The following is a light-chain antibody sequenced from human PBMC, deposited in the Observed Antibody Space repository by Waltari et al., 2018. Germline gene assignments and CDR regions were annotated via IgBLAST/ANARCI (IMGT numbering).Light chain of an antibody. CDR2: DVS. CDR1: SNDVGGYDF. Sequence: QSALTQPASVSGSPGQSITISCTGSSNDVGGYDFVSWYQQHPGKAPKLIIYDVSDRPSGVSNRFSGSKPGNTASLTISGLQAEDEAGYYCSSYRDSSTRIFGGGTKLTVL. J-gene: IGLJ2*01. CDR3: SSYRDSSTRI. V-gene: IGLV2-14*03.